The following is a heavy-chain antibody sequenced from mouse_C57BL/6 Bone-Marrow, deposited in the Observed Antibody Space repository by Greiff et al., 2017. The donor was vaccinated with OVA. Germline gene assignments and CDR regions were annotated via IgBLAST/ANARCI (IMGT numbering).Heavy chain of an antibody. CDR2: IWTGGGT. J-gene: IGHJ2*01. Sequence: VQLQQSGPGLVAPSQSLSITCTVSGFSLPSYAISWVRQPPGKGLEWLGVIWTGGGTNYNSALKSRLSISKDNSKSQVFLKMNSLQTDDTARYYCARGRDSSGPYYFDYWGQGTTLTVSS. D-gene: IGHD3-2*02. CDR1: GFSLPSYA. V-gene: IGHV2-9-1*01. CDR3: ARGRDSSGPYYFDY.